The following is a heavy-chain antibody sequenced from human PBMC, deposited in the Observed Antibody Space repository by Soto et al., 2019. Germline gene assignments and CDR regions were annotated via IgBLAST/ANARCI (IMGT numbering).Heavy chain of an antibody. V-gene: IGHV3-21*01. D-gene: IGHD2-2*01. CDR2: ISSDSDYI. Sequence: LRLSCAASGFSFSGSSMHWVRQAPGKGLEWVSSISSDSDYIYYADSVKGRFTISRDNTKYSLYLQMNSLRAEGAAVYYCARGGIRGWEVPTFDYWGQGT. J-gene: IGHJ4*02. CDR1: GFSFSGSS. CDR3: ARGGIRGWEVPTFDY.